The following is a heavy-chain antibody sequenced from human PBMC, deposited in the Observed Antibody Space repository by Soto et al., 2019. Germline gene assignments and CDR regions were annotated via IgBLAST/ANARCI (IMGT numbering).Heavy chain of an antibody. V-gene: IGHV1-69*04. CDR1: GGTFSSYT. Sequence: SVKVSCKASGGTFSSYTTSWVRQAPGQGLEWMGRIIPILGIANYAQKFQGRVTITADKSTSTAYMELSSLRSEDTAVYYCARDYIMSIYYRQKAHFSGYYYYYMDVWGKGTTVTVSS. CDR3: ARDYIMSIYYRQKAHFSGYYYYYMDV. D-gene: IGHD3-16*02. CDR2: IIPILGIA. J-gene: IGHJ6*03.